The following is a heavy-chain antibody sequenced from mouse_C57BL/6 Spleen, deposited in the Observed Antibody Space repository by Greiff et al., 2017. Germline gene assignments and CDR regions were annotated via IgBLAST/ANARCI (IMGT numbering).Heavy chain of an antibody. CDR3: ARGNLFPENFDY. CDR2: INPNNGGT. Sequence: VQLQQSGPELVKPGASVKMSCKASGYTFTDYNMHWVKQSHGKSLEWIGYINPNNGGTSYNQKFKGKATLTVNKSSSTAYMELRSLTSEDSAVYYCARGNLFPENFDYWGQGTTRTVSS. D-gene: IGHD1-1*01. V-gene: IGHV1-22*01. J-gene: IGHJ2*01. CDR1: GYTFTDYN.